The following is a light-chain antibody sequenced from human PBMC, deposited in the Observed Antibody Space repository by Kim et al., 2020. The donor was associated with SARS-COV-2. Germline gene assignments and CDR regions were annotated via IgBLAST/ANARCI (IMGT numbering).Light chain of an antibody. V-gene: IGLV2-11*01. CDR3: CSYAGSFTYV. CDR2: DVN. J-gene: IGLJ1*01. Sequence: QSALTQPRSVSGSPGQSVTISCTGTSSDVGTYNFASWYQQHPGKAPKLMIYDVNMRPSGVPDRFSGSKSGNTASLTISGLQAEDEADYYCCSYAGSFTYVFGTGTKVTVL. CDR1: SSDVGTYNF.